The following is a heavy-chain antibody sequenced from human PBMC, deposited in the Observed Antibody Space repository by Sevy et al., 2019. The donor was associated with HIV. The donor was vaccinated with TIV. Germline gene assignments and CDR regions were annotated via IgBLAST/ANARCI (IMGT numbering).Heavy chain of an antibody. Sequence: ASVKVSCKASGYTFTGYYLHWVRQAPGQGLEWMGWINPKSGGTNYAPKFQGRVTMTRDTSISTASMELSRLRSDDTAVYYCTRSAAEAENFYCGGDCYSDYWGQGTLVTVSS. J-gene: IGHJ4*02. CDR3: TRSAAEAENFYCGGDCYSDY. CDR2: INPKSGGT. CDR1: GYTFTGYY. V-gene: IGHV1-2*02. D-gene: IGHD2-21*02.